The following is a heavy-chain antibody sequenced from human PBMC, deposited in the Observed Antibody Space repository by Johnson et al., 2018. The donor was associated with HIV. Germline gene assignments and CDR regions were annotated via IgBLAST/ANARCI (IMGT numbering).Heavy chain of an antibody. CDR1: GCTFSNYW. CDR2: INQVGGEK. V-gene: IGHV3-7*01. CDR3: VREQELIGERAFDI. D-gene: IGHD6-13*01. J-gene: IGHJ3*02. Sequence: VQLLESGGGLVQPGGSLRLSCAASGCTFSNYWMDWVRQAPGKGLEWVASINQVGGEKVYVDSVKGRFTISRDNPESSLYLQMNSLRAEDTAVYYCVREQELIGERAFDIWGQGTMVTVSS.